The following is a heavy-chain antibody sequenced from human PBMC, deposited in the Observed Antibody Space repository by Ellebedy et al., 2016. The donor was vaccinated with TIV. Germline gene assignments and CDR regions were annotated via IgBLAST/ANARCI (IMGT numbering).Heavy chain of an antibody. D-gene: IGHD1-14*01. CDR3: ATLSPPTTYYLDY. CDR2: IFYSGST. V-gene: IGHV4-39*01. J-gene: IGHJ4*02. Sequence: SETLSLTXSVSGGSIRSSSYYWGWIRQTPGKGLEWIGSIFYSGSTYYKTSLKSRLIISVDTSKNQFSLNLTSVTAADTAVYYCATLSPPTTYYLDYWGQGTLVTVSS. CDR1: GGSIRSSSYY.